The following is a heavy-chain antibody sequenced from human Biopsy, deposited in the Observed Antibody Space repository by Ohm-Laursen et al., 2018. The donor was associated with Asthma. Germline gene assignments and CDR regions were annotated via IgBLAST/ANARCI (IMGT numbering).Heavy chain of an antibody. CDR3: ARAQDYYDSRGYYRSFDY. CDR2: IYYSGST. J-gene: IGHJ4*02. CDR1: GGSISSGGYY. V-gene: IGHV4-31*03. D-gene: IGHD3-22*01. Sequence: TLSLTCSVSGGSISSGGYYWSWIRQHPGKGLEWIGYIYYSGSTYYNPSLKSRVSISIDTSKNQSSLKLSSVTAADTAVYYCARAQDYYDSRGYYRSFDYWGQGTLVTVSS.